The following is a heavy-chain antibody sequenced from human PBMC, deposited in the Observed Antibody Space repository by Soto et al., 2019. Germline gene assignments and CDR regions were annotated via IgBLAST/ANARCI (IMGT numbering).Heavy chain of an antibody. Sequence: QVQLVQSGAEVRKPGASVKVSCKASGYTFSNYGLSWVRQAPGQGLEWMGWISDYNGNTHYAQKLQGRLIMTTDKSTRTAYVELRSMTSDDTAVYFCAREGYYSGSGTYSPPRYYGMDVWGQGTTVTVSS. J-gene: IGHJ6*02. CDR1: GYTFSNYG. CDR2: ISDYNGNT. V-gene: IGHV1-18*01. CDR3: AREGYYSGSGTYSPPRYYGMDV. D-gene: IGHD3-10*01.